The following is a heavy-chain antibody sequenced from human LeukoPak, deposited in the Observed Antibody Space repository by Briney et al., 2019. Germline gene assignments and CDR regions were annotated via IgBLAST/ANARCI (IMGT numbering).Heavy chain of an antibody. Sequence: GGSLRLSCAGSGFIFSNYVLSWVRQAPGKGLEWVSSVVYGETTTYYTSSVKGRFTVSRDNSKNTVDLQMNSLRVEDTALYFCVQEFNHDQWFFDIWGRGTLVTVSS. V-gene: IGHV3-23*01. J-gene: IGHJ2*01. CDR2: VVYGETTT. CDR3: VQEFNHDQWFFDI. D-gene: IGHD3-22*01. CDR1: GFIFSNYV.